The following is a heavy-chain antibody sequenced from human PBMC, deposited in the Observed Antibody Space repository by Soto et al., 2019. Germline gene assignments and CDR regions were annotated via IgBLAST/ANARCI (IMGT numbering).Heavy chain of an antibody. CDR3: ARSAVAITSVGYFDY. D-gene: IGHD3-22*01. CDR2: IYYSGST. Sequence: QVQLQESGPGLVKPSDTLSLTCAVSGYSISSSNWWGWIRQPPGKVLEWIGYIYYSGSTYYNPSLKSRVTISVDTSKNQFSLKLSSVTAVDTAVYYCARSAVAITSVGYFDYWGQGTLVTVSS. V-gene: IGHV4-28*01. J-gene: IGHJ4*02. CDR1: GYSISSSNW.